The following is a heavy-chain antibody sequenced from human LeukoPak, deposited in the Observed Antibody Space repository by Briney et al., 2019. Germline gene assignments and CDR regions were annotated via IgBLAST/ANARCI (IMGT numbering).Heavy chain of an antibody. Sequence: ASVKVSCKASGYTFTSYGISWVRQAPGQGLEWMGWINPNSGGTNYAQKFQGRVTMTRDTSISTAYMELSRLRSDDTAVYYCARDLLTSITSFDFDYWGQGTLVTVSS. J-gene: IGHJ4*02. CDR2: INPNSGGT. D-gene: IGHD2/OR15-2a*01. CDR3: ARDLLTSITSFDFDY. CDR1: GYTFTSYG. V-gene: IGHV1-2*02.